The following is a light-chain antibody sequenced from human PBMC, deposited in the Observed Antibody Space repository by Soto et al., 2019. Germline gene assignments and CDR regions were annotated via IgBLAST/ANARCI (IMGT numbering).Light chain of an antibody. CDR3: QQSYSTPIT. J-gene: IGKJ5*01. CDR1: QSVDST. V-gene: IGKV3-15*01. Sequence: ETVMTQSPATLSVSRGERATLSCRASQSVDSTLAWYQQKPGQAPRLLIHSASARATGIPARISGSGSGTEFTLTISSLQPEDFATYYCQQSYSTPITFGQGTRLETK. CDR2: SAS.